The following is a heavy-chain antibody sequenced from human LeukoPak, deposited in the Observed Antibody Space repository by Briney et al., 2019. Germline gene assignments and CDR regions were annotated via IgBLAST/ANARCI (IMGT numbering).Heavy chain of an antibody. D-gene: IGHD3-22*01. Sequence: PGGSLRLSCAASGFTFSSYGMYWVRQAPDKGLEWVAVISNDGANKYYADSVKGRFTIFRDDSKNTLFLQMNSLRPEDTAMYYCAKYQGYDSDYMAVWGQGALVTVSS. CDR3: AKYQGYDSDYMAV. V-gene: IGHV3-30*18. CDR2: ISNDGANK. J-gene: IGHJ4*02. CDR1: GFTFSSYG.